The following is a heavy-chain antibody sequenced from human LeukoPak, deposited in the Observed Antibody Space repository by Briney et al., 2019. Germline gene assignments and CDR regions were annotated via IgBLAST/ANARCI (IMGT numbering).Heavy chain of an antibody. J-gene: IGHJ6*02. CDR1: GVSFSGYY. V-gene: IGHV4-34*01. CDR2: INHSGST. Sequence: PSETLSLTCAVYGVSFSGYYWSWIRQPPGKGLEWIGEINHSGSTNYNPSLKSRVTISVDTSKNQFSLKLSSVTAADTAVYYCARGLGLWPYYYYGMDVWGQGTTVTVSS. CDR3: ARGLGLWPYYYYGMDV. D-gene: IGHD5-18*01.